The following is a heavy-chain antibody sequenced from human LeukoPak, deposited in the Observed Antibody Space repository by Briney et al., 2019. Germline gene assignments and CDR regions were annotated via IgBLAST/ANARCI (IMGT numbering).Heavy chain of an antibody. Sequence: ASVKVSCKASGGTFSSYAISWVRQAPGQGLEWMGGIIPIFGTASYAQKFQGRVTITADESTSTAYMELSSLRSEDTAVYYCARDSRRATYYYDSSGYYFDYWGQGTLVTVSS. CDR2: IIPIFGTA. J-gene: IGHJ4*02. CDR1: GGTFSSYA. D-gene: IGHD3-22*01. V-gene: IGHV1-69*13. CDR3: ARDSRRATYYYDSSGYYFDY.